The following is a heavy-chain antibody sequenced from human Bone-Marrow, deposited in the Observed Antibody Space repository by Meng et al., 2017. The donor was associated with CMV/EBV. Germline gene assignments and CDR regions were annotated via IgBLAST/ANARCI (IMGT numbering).Heavy chain of an antibody. CDR3: ARSSDITCSLDY. D-gene: IGHD3-16*01. CDR2: IHYRGST. Sequence: SETLSLTCTVSGGSISSRNYYWGWIRQPPGKGLELIGSIHYRGSTYCNPSLKSRVTISVDTSKDQFSLKLSPVTAADAAVYFCARSSDITCSLDYWGQGTLVTVSS. CDR1: GGSISSRNYY. V-gene: IGHV4-39*07. J-gene: IGHJ4*02.